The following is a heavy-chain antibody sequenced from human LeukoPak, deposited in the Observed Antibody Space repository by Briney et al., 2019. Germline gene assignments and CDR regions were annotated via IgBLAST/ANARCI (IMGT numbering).Heavy chain of an antibody. V-gene: IGHV1-69*05. J-gene: IGHJ1*01. D-gene: IGHD2-2*01. Sequence: SVKVSCKASGGTFSSYAISWVRQAPGQGLEWMGGIIPIFGTANYAQKLQGRVTMTTDTSTSTAYMELRSLRSDDTAVYYCARDPLYCSSTSCYGHAEYFQHWGQGTLVTVSS. CDR1: GGTFSSYA. CDR3: ARDPLYCSSTSCYGHAEYFQH. CDR2: IIPIFGTA.